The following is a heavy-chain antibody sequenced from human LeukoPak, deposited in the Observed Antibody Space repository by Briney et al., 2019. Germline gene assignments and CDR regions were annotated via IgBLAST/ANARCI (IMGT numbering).Heavy chain of an antibody. V-gene: IGHV5-51*01. CDR1: GYSFTSYW. CDR3: ARVLAGANYFDH. CDR2: IYPADSDT. J-gene: IGHJ4*02. Sequence: GESLKISCKGSGYSFTSYWISWVRQMPEKGLEWMGFIYPADSDTRYSPPFQGQVTISADKSISTAYLQWSSLKASDTAMYYCARVLAGANYFDHWGQGTLVTVSS.